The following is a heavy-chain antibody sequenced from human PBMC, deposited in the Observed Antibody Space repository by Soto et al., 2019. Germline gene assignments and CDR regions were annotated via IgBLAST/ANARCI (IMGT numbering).Heavy chain of an antibody. D-gene: IGHD4-17*01. CDR1: GGSFSGYC. J-gene: IGHJ4*02. V-gene: IGHV4-34*01. Sequence: SETLSLTCAVYGGSFSGYCWSWIRQPPGKGLEWIGEINHSGSTYYNPSLKSRVTISVDTSKNQFSLKLSSVTAADTAVYYCARRWDGDYVDYFDYWGQGALVTVSS. CDR2: INHSGST. CDR3: ARRWDGDYVDYFDY.